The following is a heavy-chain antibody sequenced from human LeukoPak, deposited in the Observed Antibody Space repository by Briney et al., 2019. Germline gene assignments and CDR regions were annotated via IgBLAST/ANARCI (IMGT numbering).Heavy chain of an antibody. V-gene: IGHV1-46*01. CDR1: GYTFTSYY. CDR3: ARGGDYYDSSGYYYTLDY. J-gene: IGHJ4*02. CDR2: INPSGGST. Sequence: ASVTVSCKASGYTFTSYYMHWVRQAPGQGLEWMGIINPSGGSTSYAQKFQGRVTMTRDMSTSTVYMELSSLRSEDTSVYYCARGGDYYDSSGYYYTLDYWGQGTLVTVSS. D-gene: IGHD3-22*01.